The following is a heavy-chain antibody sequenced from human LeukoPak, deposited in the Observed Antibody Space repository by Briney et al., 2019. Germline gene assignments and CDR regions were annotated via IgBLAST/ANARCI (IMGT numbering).Heavy chain of an antibody. D-gene: IGHD2-15*01. J-gene: IGHJ4*02. CDR2: IYYSGSS. CDR1: GGSISGNSFH. V-gene: IGHV4-39*01. Sequence: SETLSLTCTVSGGSISGNSFHWVWIRQPPGKGLEWIGSIYYSGSSYYNPSLKSRLTMSVDTSKNQFFLMLSSVTAADTAVYFCARLTSTCTGGSCYQYYFDFWGQGTLVTVS. CDR3: ARLTSTCTGGSCYQYYFDF.